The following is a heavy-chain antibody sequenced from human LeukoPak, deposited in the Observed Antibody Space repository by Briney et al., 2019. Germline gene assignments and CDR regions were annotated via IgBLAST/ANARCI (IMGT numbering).Heavy chain of an antibody. Sequence: GGSLRLSCAASGFTFSSYAMSWVRQAPGKGLEWVSAISGSGGSTYYADSVKGRFTIFRDNSKNTLYLQMNSLRAEDTPVYYCAKLGRPKAYSGYNWFDPWGQGTLVTVSS. V-gene: IGHV3-23*01. D-gene: IGHD2-15*01. CDR3: AKLGRPKAYSGYNWFDP. CDR1: GFTFSSYA. CDR2: ISGSGGST. J-gene: IGHJ5*02.